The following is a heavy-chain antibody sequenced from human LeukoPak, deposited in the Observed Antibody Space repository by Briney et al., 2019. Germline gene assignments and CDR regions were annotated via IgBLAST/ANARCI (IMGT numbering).Heavy chain of an antibody. V-gene: IGHV3-23*01. CDR3: AKGYGDYVVTAVDF. D-gene: IGHD4-17*01. Sequence: GGSLRPSCAASGFTFSSYAMSWVRQAPGRGLEWVSAISGSGDGTYYADSVKGRFTISRDNSKNTLYVQMKSLRAEDTAVYFCAKGYGDYVVTAVDFWGQGTMVTVSS. CDR2: ISGSGDGT. CDR1: GFTFSSYA. J-gene: IGHJ3*01.